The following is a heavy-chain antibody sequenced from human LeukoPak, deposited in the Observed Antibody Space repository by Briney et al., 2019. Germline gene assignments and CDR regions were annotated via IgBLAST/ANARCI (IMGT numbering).Heavy chain of an antibody. CDR2: FDPEDGET. V-gene: IGHV1-24*01. J-gene: IGHJ6*02. CDR1: GYTLTELS. Sequence: ASVKVSCKVSGYTLTELSMHWVRQAPGKGLEWMGGFDPEDGETIYAQKFQGRVTMTEDTSTDTAYMELSSLRSEDTAVYYCATAPSRGYSGYDPYGMDVRGQGTTVTVSS. CDR3: ATAPSRGYSGYDPYGMDV. D-gene: IGHD5-12*01.